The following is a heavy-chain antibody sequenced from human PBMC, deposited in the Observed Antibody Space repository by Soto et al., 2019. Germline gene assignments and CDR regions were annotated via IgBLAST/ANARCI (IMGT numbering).Heavy chain of an antibody. Sequence: PSETLSLTCTVSGGSISSSSYYWGWIRQPPGKGLEWIGSIYYSGSTYYNPSLKSRVTISVDTSKNQFSLKLSSVTAADTAVYYCARTRPRIVVVVAATHAPNWFDTWGQGTLVTVSS. CDR2: IYYSGST. CDR1: GGSISSSSYY. J-gene: IGHJ5*02. D-gene: IGHD2-15*01. V-gene: IGHV4-39*01. CDR3: ARTRPRIVVVVAATHAPNWFDT.